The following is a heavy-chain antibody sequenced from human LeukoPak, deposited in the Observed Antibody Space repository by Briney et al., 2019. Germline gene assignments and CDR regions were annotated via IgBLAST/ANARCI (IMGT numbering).Heavy chain of an antibody. Sequence: GGSLRLSCAASGFTFSSYSMNWVRRAPGKGLEWVSYISSGSSTIYYADSVKGRFTISRDDAKNSLYLQMNSLRAEDTAVYYCARGRYASSWYCDYWGQGTLVTVSS. D-gene: IGHD6-13*01. V-gene: IGHV3-48*04. CDR1: GFTFSSYS. CDR2: ISSGSSTI. J-gene: IGHJ4*02. CDR3: ARGRYASSWYCDY.